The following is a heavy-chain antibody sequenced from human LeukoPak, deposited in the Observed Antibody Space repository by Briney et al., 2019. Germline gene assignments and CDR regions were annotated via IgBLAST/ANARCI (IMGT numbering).Heavy chain of an antibody. V-gene: IGHV3-74*01. CDR2: INSDGSST. CDR3: ARATWDPNYYYYMDV. D-gene: IGHD1-26*01. CDR1: GFTFSSYW. Sequence: GGSLRLSCAASGFTFSSYWMHWVRQAPGKGLVWVSRINSDGSSTSYADSVKGRFTISRDNARNSLYLQMNSLRAEDTAVYYCARATWDPNYYYYMDVWGKGTTVTISS. J-gene: IGHJ6*03.